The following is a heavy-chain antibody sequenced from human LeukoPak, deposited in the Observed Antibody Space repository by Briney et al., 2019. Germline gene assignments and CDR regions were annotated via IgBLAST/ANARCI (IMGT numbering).Heavy chain of an antibody. D-gene: IGHD3-3*01. Sequence: SETLSLTCTVSGVSISISNHYSTWIRQPPGKGLQWVGNIYSSGTTNYNPSPKSRVTISVDTSKNQFSLKLTSVTAADTAVYYCARRNYDVLSGYYDAFDIWDQGTMVTVSS. J-gene: IGHJ3*02. CDR1: GVSISISNHY. CDR2: IYSSGTT. CDR3: ARRNYDVLSGYYDAFDI. V-gene: IGHV4-39*01.